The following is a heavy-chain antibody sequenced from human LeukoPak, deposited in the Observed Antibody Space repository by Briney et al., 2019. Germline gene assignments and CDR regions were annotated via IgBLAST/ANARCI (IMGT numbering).Heavy chain of an antibody. CDR3: ARDSSEWELLFDY. V-gene: IGHV3-30*02. CDR2: IRYDGSNK. D-gene: IGHD1-26*01. Sequence: GGSLRLSCGASGFTFSSYGMHWVRQAPGKGLERVAFIRYDGSNKYYADSVKGRFTISRDNSKNTLYLQMNSLRAEDTAVYYCARDSSEWELLFDYWGQGTLVTVSS. J-gene: IGHJ4*02. CDR1: GFTFSSYG.